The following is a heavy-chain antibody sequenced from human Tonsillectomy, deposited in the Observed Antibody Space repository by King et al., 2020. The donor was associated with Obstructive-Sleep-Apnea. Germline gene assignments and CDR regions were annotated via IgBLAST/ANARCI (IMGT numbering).Heavy chain of an antibody. CDR2: IYPGDSDT. CDR3: ARIGYCSGGSCYSFDY. V-gene: IGHV5-51*01. Sequence: VQLVESGAEVKKPGESLKISCKGSGYSFTSYWIGWVRQMPGEGLEWMGIIYPGDSDTRYSPSFQVQVTISADKSLSTAYLQWSSLKASDTAMYYCARIGYCSGGSCYSFDYWGQGTLVTVSS. CDR1: GYSFTSYW. J-gene: IGHJ4*02. D-gene: IGHD2-15*01.